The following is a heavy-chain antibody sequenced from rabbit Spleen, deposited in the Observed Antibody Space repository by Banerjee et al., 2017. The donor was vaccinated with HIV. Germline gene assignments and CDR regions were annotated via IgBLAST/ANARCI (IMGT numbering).Heavy chain of an antibody. D-gene: IGHD1-1*01. J-gene: IGHJ4*01. V-gene: IGHV1S40*01. CDR1: EFSLSSSDW. Sequence: QSLEESGGDLVKPGASLTLTCTASEFSLSSSDWIYWVRQAPGKGLEWIGIIYPITETTYYANWVNGRFTISSDNAQNTVDLQMNSLTAADTATYFCASSYGSIGGYLNLWGQGTLVTVS. CDR2: IYPITETT. CDR3: ASSYGSIGGYLNL.